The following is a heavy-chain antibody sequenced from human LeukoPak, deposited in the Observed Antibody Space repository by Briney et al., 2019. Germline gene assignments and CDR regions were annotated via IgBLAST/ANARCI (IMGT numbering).Heavy chain of an antibody. D-gene: IGHD4-17*01. V-gene: IGHV3-48*03. CDR3: ARDRLHYGEYEKTFDY. CDR2: ISRSGSTK. Sequence: PGGSLRLSCAASGFTFSSYEMNWVRQAPGKGLEWVSSISRSGSTKYYADSVKGRFTISRDNAKNSLYLRMDSLRAEDTAVYYCARDRLHYGEYEKTFDYWGQGTLVTVSS. J-gene: IGHJ4*02. CDR1: GFTFSSYE.